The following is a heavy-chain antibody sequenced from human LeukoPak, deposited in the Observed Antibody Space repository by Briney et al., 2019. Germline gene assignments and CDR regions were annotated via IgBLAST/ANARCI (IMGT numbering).Heavy chain of an antibody. D-gene: IGHD3/OR15-3a*01. CDR3: ARDVDGLGIDY. CDR2: IYYSGST. Sequence: SDTLSLTCAVSGYSISSSNWWGWIRQPPGKGLEWIGYIYYSGSTNYNPSLKSRGTISVDTSRNQFSLKLTSVTAADTAIYYCARDVDGLGIDYWGQGALVTVSS. J-gene: IGHJ4*02. V-gene: IGHV4-28*03. CDR1: GYSISSSNW.